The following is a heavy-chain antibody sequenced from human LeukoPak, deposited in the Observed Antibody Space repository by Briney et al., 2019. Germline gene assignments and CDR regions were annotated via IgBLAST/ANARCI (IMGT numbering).Heavy chain of an antibody. V-gene: IGHV3-23*01. CDR2: ISGSGGST. J-gene: IGHJ3*02. Sequence: GGSLRLSCAASGFTFSSYAMSWVRQAPGKGLEWVSAISGSGGSTYYADSVKGRFTISRDNSKNTLYLQMNSLRAEDTAVYYCAKDPPHGPWELLAFDIWGQGTMVTVSS. D-gene: IGHD1-26*01. CDR3: AKDPPHGPWELLAFDI. CDR1: GFTFSSYA.